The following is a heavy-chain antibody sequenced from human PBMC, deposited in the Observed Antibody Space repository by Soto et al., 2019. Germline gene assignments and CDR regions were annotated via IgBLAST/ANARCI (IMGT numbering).Heavy chain of an antibody. J-gene: IGHJ3*02. CDR1: GGTFSSYA. CDR3: ARVRSGSYYKRAFDI. D-gene: IGHD1-26*01. CDR2: IIPIFGTA. V-gene: IGHV1-69*06. Sequence: SVKVSCKASGGTFSSYAISWVRQAPGQGLEWMGGIIPIFGTANYAQKFQGRVTITADKSTSTAYMELSSLRSEDTAVYYCARVRSGSYYKRAFDIWGQGTMVTVSS.